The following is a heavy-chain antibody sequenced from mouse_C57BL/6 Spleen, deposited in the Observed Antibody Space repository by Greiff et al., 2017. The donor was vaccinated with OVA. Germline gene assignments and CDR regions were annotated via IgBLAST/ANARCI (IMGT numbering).Heavy chain of an antibody. J-gene: IGHJ4*01. V-gene: IGHV1-82*01. CDR3: AIYDLDY. Sequence: QVQLQQSGPELVKPGASVKISCKASGYAFSSSWMNWVKQRPGKGLEWIGRIYPGDGDTNYNGKFKGKATLTADKSSSTAYMQLSSLTSEDSAVYFCAIYDLDYWGQGTSVTVSS. CDR2: IYPGDGDT. CDR1: GYAFSSSW. D-gene: IGHD2-3*01.